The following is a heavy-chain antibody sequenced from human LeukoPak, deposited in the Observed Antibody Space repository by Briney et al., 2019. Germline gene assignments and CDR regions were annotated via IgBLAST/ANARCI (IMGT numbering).Heavy chain of an antibody. Sequence: GASVKVSCKASGYTFTSYYVHWVRQAPGQGLEWMGLINPSGGTTGYAQKLRGRVTMTRDTSTSTIYMELSSLRSEDTAVYYCARGDRYSNLDYWGQGTLVTASS. V-gene: IGHV1-46*01. J-gene: IGHJ4*02. CDR1: GYTFTSYY. D-gene: IGHD4-11*01. CDR2: INPSGGTT. CDR3: ARGDRYSNLDY.